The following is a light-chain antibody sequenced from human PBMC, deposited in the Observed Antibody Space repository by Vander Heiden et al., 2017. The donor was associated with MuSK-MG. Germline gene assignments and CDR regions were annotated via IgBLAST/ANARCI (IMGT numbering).Light chain of an antibody. V-gene: IGKV1-5*03. CDR1: QSISNW. Sequence: IQMTQSPSTLSASVGDRAAITCRATQSISNWLAWYQQTPGKAPKLLIYKASTLESGVPLRFRGSGSGGEVTLTISSLPADDFATDYCRQYKSEPYTFGQGTKLEI. CDR3: RQYKSEPYT. J-gene: IGKJ2*01. CDR2: KAS.